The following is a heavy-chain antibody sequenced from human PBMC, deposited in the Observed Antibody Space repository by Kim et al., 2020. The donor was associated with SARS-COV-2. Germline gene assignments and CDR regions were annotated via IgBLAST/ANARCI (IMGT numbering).Heavy chain of an antibody. V-gene: IGHV3-9*01. J-gene: IGHJ4*02. CDR3: AKDIGYCSGGSCYDGGPFDY. D-gene: IGHD2-15*01. Sequence: GGSLRLSCAASGFTFDDYAMHWVRQAPGKGLEWVSGISWNSGSIGYADSVKGRFTISRDNAKNSLYLQMNSLRAEDTALYYCAKDIGYCSGGSCYDGGPFDYWGQGTLVTVSS. CDR2: ISWNSGSI. CDR1: GFTFDDYA.